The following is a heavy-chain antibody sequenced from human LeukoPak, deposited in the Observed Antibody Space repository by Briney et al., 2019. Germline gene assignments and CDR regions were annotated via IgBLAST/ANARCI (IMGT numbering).Heavy chain of an antibody. CDR3: AKALPGIDYYGMDV. D-gene: IGHD2-2*01. J-gene: IGHJ6*02. CDR1: GFTFDDYA. Sequence: GGSLRLSCAASGFTFDDYAMHWVRHAPGKGLEWVSGISWNSGSIGYADSVKGRFTISRDNAKNSLYLQMNSLRAEDTALYYCAKALPGIDYYGMDVWGQGTTVTVSS. CDR2: ISWNSGSI. V-gene: IGHV3-9*01.